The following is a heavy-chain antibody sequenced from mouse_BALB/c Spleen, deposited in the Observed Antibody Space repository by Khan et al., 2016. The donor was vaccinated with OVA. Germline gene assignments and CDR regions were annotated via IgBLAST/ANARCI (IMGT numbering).Heavy chain of an antibody. V-gene: IGHV5-15*02. CDR2: ISSLAYSI. Sequence: EVELVESGGGLVQPGGSRKLSCAASGFTFSDYGVAWVRQAPGKGPVWVAFISSLAYSIYYAETVTGRFTISRENAKKTLYLEISSLRSEDTAMYYCARSWAIDYWGQGTSVTVSS. CDR1: GFTFSDYG. J-gene: IGHJ4*01. CDR3: ARSWAIDY.